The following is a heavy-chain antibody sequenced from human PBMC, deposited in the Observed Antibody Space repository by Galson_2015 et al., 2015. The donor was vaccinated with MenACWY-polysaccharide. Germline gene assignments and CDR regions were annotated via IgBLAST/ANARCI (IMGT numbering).Heavy chain of an antibody. V-gene: IGHV3-74*01. Sequence: VQCRFPISRDNATNTLYLQMNSLRAEDTAVYYCARGYSGYDWGQGTLVTVSS. J-gene: IGHJ4*02. D-gene: IGHD5-12*01. CDR3: ARGYSGYD.